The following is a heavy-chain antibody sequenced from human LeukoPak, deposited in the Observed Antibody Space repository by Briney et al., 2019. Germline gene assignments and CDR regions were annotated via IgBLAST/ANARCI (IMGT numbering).Heavy chain of an antibody. J-gene: IGHJ6*03. CDR1: GYMFTTYY. Sequence: ASVKVSCKTSGYMFTTYYPHWVRQAPGQGLEWMGWINPHSGGTNYAQKFQGRVTMTRDTSISTVYMELSRLRFDDTAVYYCASGRTIFYYYMDVWGKGTTVTISS. D-gene: IGHD3-3*02. CDR2: INPHSGGT. CDR3: ASGRTIFYYYMDV. V-gene: IGHV1-2*02.